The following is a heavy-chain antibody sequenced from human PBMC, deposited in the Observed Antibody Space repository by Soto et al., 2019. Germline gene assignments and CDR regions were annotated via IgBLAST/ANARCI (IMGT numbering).Heavy chain of an antibody. D-gene: IGHD4-17*01. CDR3: ARGAEADYGDYGWFDP. CDR1: GGTFSSYA. CDR2: IIPIFGTA. Sequence: ASVKVSCKASGGTFSSYAISWVRQAPGQGLEWMGGIIPIFGTANYAQKFQGRVTITADESTSTAYMELSSLRSEDTAVYYCARGAEADYGDYGWFDPWGQGTLVSVCS. J-gene: IGHJ5*02. V-gene: IGHV1-69*13.